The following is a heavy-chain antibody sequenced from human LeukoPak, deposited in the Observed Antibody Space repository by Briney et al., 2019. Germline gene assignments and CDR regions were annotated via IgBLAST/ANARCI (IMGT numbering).Heavy chain of an antibody. CDR2: INAGNGNT. D-gene: IGHD3-22*01. CDR1: GYTFTSYA. J-gene: IGHJ4*02. Sequence: ASVKVSCKASGYTFTSYAMHWVRQAPGQRLEWTGWINAGNGNTKYSQKFQGRVTITRDTSASTAYMELSSLRSEDTAVYYCARDRLYYYDSSGYSPPDYWGQGTLVTVSS. V-gene: IGHV1-3*01. CDR3: ARDRLYYYDSSGYSPPDY.